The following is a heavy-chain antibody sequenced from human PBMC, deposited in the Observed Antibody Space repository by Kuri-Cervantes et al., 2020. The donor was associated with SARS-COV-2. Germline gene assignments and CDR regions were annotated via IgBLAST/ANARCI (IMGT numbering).Heavy chain of an antibody. V-gene: IGHV3-30*02. J-gene: IGHJ4*02. Sequence: GGSLRLSCAASGFTFSSYGMHWVRQAPGKGLKWVAFIRYDGSNKYYADSVKGRFTISRDNSKNTLYLQVNSLRAEDTAVYYCAKDDSSGYYYLDYWGQGTLVTCAS. D-gene: IGHD3-22*01. CDR1: GFTFSSYG. CDR3: AKDDSSGYYYLDY. CDR2: IRYDGSNK.